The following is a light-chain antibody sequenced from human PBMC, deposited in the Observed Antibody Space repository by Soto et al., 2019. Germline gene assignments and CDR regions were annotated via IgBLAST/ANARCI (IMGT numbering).Light chain of an antibody. CDR2: GNN. V-gene: IGLV1-40*01. J-gene: IGLJ2*01. CDR3: QSYDNSLSGPVV. CDR1: NSNIGAGYD. Sequence: QSVLTQPPSVSGAPGQKVTISCTGSNSNIGAGYDVHWYQQLPGTAPKLLIYGNNNRPSGVPDRFSGSKSGTSASLVITGLQAEDEADYYCQSYDNSLSGPVVFGGGTKLTVL.